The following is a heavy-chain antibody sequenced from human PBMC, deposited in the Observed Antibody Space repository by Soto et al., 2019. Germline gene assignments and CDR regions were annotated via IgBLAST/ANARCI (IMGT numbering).Heavy chain of an antibody. J-gene: IGHJ4*02. V-gene: IGHV1-69*13. CDR1: GGTFSSYA. Sequence: SVKVSCKASGGTFSSYAISWVRQAPGQGLEWMGGIIPIFGTANYAQKFQGRVTITADESTSTAYMELSSLRSEDTAVYYCVTGSYYNRGSSYFDYWGQGTLVTVSS. CDR3: VTGSYYNRGSSYFDY. CDR2: IIPIFGTA. D-gene: IGHD3-10*01.